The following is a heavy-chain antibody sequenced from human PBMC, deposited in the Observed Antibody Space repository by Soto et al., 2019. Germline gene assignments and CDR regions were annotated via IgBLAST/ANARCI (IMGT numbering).Heavy chain of an antibody. CDR2: IYSGGST. J-gene: IGHJ6*02. CDR1: GFTVSSNY. CDR3: ARDRIPTGMDV. Sequence: EVQLVESGGGLVQPGGSLRLSCAASGFTVSSNYMSWVRQAPGKGLEWVSVIYSGGSTYYADSVKGRFTISRDNSKNTLYLQMTSLRAEDTAVYYCARDRIPTGMDVWCQGTTVTVSS. V-gene: IGHV3-66*01.